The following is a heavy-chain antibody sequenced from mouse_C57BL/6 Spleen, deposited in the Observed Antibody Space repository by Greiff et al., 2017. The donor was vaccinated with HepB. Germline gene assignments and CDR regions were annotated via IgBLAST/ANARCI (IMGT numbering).Heavy chain of an antibody. Sequence: VQLQQPGAELVKPGASVKLSCKASGYTFTSYWMHWVKQRPGQGLEWIGMIHPNSGSTNYNEKFKSKATLTVDKSSSTAYMQLSSLTSEDSAVYYCARWGYGSSPSWFAYWGQGTLVTVSA. V-gene: IGHV1-64*01. D-gene: IGHD1-1*01. CDR1: GYTFTSYW. CDR3: ARWGYGSSPSWFAY. CDR2: IHPNSGST. J-gene: IGHJ3*01.